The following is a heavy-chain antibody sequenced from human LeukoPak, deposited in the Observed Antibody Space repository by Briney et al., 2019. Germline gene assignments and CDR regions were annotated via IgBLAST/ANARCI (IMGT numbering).Heavy chain of an antibody. CDR3: ARGRYYVFWSVYYPNYYYSYMAA. Sequence: SETLSLTCAVYGGSFCGYYWSWIRQPPGKGLEWIGEINHSGSTNYNPSLKSRVTISVDTSKNQFSLKLSSVTAADPAVYYCARGRYYVFWSVYYPNYYYSYMAAWGKGTTVTVSS. D-gene: IGHD3-3*01. V-gene: IGHV4-34*01. CDR1: GGSFCGYY. CDR2: INHSGST. J-gene: IGHJ6*03.